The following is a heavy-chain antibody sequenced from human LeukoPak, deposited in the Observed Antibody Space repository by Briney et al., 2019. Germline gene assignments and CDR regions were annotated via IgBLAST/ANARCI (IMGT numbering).Heavy chain of an antibody. CDR1: GGSVSGYY. J-gene: IGHJ4*02. Sequence: SETLSLTCAVYGGSVSGYYWSWIRQPPGKGLEWIGEINHNGSTNYNPSLKSRVTISVDTSKNQFSLKLSSVTAADTAVYYCARIMNWVVFDYWGQGTLVTVSS. CDR2: INHNGST. CDR3: ARIMNWVVFDY. D-gene: IGHD7-27*01. V-gene: IGHV4-34*01.